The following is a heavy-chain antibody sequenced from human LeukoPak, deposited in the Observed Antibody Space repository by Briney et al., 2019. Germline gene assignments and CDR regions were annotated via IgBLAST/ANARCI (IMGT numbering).Heavy chain of an antibody. CDR2: INHSGST. D-gene: IGHD2-2*01. CDR1: GGSFSGYY. Sequence: SETLSLTCAVYGGSFSGYYWSWIRQPRGKGLEWIGEINHSGSTNYKPSLKCRVTISVDTSKNQFSLKLSSVTAADTAVYYCARDVPRPYGMDVWGQGTTVTVSS. CDR3: ARDVPRPYGMDV. V-gene: IGHV4-34*01. J-gene: IGHJ6*02.